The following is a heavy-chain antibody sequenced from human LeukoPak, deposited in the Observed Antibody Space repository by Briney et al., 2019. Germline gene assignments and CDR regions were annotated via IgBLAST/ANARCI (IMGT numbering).Heavy chain of an antibody. V-gene: IGHV4-59*01. Sequence: PSETLSLTCTVSGGSISSYYWSWIRQPPGKGLEWIGNIYYSGSTNYNPSLKSRVTISVDTSKNQFSLKLSSVTAADTAVYYCARSWAATDWFDPWGQGTLVTVSS. CDR3: ARSWAATDWFDP. CDR1: GGSISSYY. CDR2: IYYSGST. D-gene: IGHD2-15*01. J-gene: IGHJ5*02.